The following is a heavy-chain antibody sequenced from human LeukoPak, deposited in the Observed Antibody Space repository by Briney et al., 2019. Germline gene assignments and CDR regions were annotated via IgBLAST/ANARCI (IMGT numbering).Heavy chain of an antibody. J-gene: IGHJ4*02. CDR2: ISRSRSTI. CDR1: RFTFSSYS. Sequence: GGSLRLSCVASRFTFSSYSMNWVRQAPGKGLEWVSYISRSRSTIYYTDSVKGRFTISKDNAKNSLYLQMNSLRDEDSAVYYCARDPDAGGGFDYWGQGTLVTVSS. CDR3: ARDPDAGGGFDY. V-gene: IGHV3-48*02.